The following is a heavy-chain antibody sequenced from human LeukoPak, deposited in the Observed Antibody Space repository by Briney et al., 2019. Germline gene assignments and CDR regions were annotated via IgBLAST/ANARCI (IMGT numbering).Heavy chain of an antibody. Sequence: GSSVKVSCKASGGTFSSYAISWVRQAPGQRLEWMGGIIPIFGTANYAQKFQGRVTITADESTSTAYMELSSLRSEDTAVYYCARGPQLVRWNWFDPWGQGTLVTVSS. J-gene: IGHJ5*02. CDR1: GGTFSSYA. CDR3: ARGPQLVRWNWFDP. D-gene: IGHD6-13*01. V-gene: IGHV1-69*01. CDR2: IIPIFGTA.